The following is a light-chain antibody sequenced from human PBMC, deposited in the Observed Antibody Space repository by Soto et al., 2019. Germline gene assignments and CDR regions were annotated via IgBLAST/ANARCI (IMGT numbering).Light chain of an antibody. V-gene: IGLV3-21*02. CDR2: DAR. CDR1: DVGGKS. J-gene: IGLJ1*01. Sequence: SYELTQPPSVSVAPGQTATISCGGDDVGGKSVQGYQQKPGQAPVLVLYDARDRPSGIPERFSGSNSGNTATLTISWVEAGDEADFYRQVWDSTTDQYIFGSGTKFTVL. CDR3: QVWDSTTDQYI.